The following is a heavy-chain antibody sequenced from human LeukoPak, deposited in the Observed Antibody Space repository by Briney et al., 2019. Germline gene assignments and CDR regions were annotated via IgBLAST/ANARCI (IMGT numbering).Heavy chain of an antibody. J-gene: IGHJ5*02. V-gene: IGHV1-3*01. CDR3: ARGGQLLWESWFDP. Sequence: ASVKVSCKASGYTFTSYAMHWVRQAPGQRLEWMGWINAGNGNTKYSQKFQGRVTITRDTSASTAYMELSSLRCEDAAVYYCARGGQLLWESWFDPWGQGTLVTVSS. CDR1: GYTFTSYA. D-gene: IGHD2-2*01. CDR2: INAGNGNT.